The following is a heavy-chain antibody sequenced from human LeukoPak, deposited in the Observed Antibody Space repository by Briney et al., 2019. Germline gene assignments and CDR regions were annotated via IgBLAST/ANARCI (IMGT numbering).Heavy chain of an antibody. Sequence: PSETLSLTCTVSGGSISSGGYYWSWIRQHPGKGLEWIGYIYYSGSTYYNPSLKSRVTISVDTSKNQFSLKLSSVTAADTAVYYCARGYCSSTSGYSGNWFDPWGQGTLVTVSS. CDR2: IYYSGST. D-gene: IGHD2-2*01. CDR3: ARGYCSSTSGYSGNWFDP. J-gene: IGHJ5*02. V-gene: IGHV4-31*03. CDR1: GGSISSGGYY.